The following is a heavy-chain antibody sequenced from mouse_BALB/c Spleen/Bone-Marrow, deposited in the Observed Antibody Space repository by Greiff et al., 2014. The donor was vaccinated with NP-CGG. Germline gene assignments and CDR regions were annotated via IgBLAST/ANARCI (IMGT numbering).Heavy chain of an antibody. CDR2: IWADGST. CDR3: ARITTATGAMDY. J-gene: IGHJ4*01. V-gene: IGHV2-9*02. Sequence: QVQLKESGPGLVAPSQSLSITCTVSGFSLTNYGVHWVRQPPGKGLEWLGVIWADGSTNYNSALMSRLSISKDNSKSQVFFKMNSLQTDDTAMYYCARITTATGAMDYWGRGTSVTVSS. D-gene: IGHD1-2*01. CDR1: GFSLTNYG.